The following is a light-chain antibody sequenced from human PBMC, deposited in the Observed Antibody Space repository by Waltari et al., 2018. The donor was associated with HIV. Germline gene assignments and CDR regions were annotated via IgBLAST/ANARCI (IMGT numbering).Light chain of an antibody. CDR3: QQTYIIPLT. CDR1: QNILRS. V-gene: IGKV1-39*01. Sequence: DIQMTQSPSSLSASTGDRITITCRASQNILRSLNLFQQKPGKAPQLLIYGASTLQSGVSSRFSGASSGTDFTLTINSLQPDDFATYYCQQTYIIPLTFGPGTKVDVK. J-gene: IGKJ3*01. CDR2: GAS.